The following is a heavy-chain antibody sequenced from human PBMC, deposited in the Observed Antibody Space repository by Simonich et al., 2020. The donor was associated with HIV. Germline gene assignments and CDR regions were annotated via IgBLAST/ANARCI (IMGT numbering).Heavy chain of an antibody. J-gene: IGHJ4*02. Sequence: QVQLVESGGGVVQPGRSLRLSCAASGFTFGSYAMHWVRQAPGKGLEWVAVISYDGSNKYYADSVKGRCTISRDNSKNTLYLQMNSLRAEDTAVYYCASGGSISSVWADDYWGQGTLVTVSS. CDR2: ISYDGSNK. CDR1: GFTFGSYA. D-gene: IGHD3-16*01. V-gene: IGHV3-30*07. CDR3: ASGGSISSVWADDY.